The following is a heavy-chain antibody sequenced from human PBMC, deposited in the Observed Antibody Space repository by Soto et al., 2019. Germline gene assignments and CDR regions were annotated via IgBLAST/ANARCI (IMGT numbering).Heavy chain of an antibody. D-gene: IGHD3-22*01. CDR2: IYSGGDT. CDR1: GFSVSTNF. CDR3: ARATMIALLTH. V-gene: IGHV3-66*01. J-gene: IGHJ4*02. Sequence: PGGSLRLSCAASGFSVSTNFMTWVRQAPGKGLEWVSVIYSGGDTYYSDSVKGRFSISRDNSKNTLYLQMNSLRVEDTAVYYCARATMIALLTHWGQGTLVTVSS.